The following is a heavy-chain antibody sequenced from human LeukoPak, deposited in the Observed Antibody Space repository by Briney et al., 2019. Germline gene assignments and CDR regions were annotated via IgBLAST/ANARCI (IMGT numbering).Heavy chain of an antibody. CDR2: INAGNGST. CDR3: ARSEMTTVVPFDY. Sequence: ASVKVSCKATGYTFTSYAMHWVRQAPGQRLEWMGWINAGNGSTKYSQKFQGRVTITRDTSASTAYMELSSLRSEDTAVYYCARSEMTTVVPFDYWGQGTLVTVSS. J-gene: IGHJ4*02. CDR1: GYTFTSYA. D-gene: IGHD4-23*01. V-gene: IGHV1-3*01.